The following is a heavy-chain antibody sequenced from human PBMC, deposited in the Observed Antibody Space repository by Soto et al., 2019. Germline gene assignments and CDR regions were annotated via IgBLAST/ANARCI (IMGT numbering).Heavy chain of an antibody. J-gene: IGHJ4*02. CDR2: INHSGST. CDR1: GGSFSGYY. V-gene: IGHV4-34*01. CDR3: ARGRPLPKYYYGSGPFRY. D-gene: IGHD3-10*01. Sequence: PLETLSLTCAVYGGSFSGYYWSWIRQPPGKGLEWIGEINHSGSTNYNPSLKSRVTISVDTSKNQFSLKLSSVTAADTAVYYCARGRPLPKYYYGSGPFRYWGQGTLVTVSS.